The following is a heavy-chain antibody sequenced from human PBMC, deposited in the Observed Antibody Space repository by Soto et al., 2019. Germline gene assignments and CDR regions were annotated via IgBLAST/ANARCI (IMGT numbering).Heavy chain of an antibody. CDR2: ISAYNGNT. Sequence: ASVKVSCKASGYTFTSYGISWVRQAPGQGLEWMGWISAYNGNTNYAQKLQGRVTMTTDTSTSTAYMELRSLRSDYTAVYYCARDYSADFCSGYAPPGCYYYGMDVWGQGTTVTVSS. J-gene: IGHJ6*02. CDR1: GYTFTSYG. V-gene: IGHV1-18*04. D-gene: IGHD3-3*01. CDR3: ARDYSADFCSGYAPPGCYYYGMDV.